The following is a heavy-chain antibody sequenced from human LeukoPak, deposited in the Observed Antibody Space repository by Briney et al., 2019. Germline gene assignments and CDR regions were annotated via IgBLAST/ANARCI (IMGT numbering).Heavy chain of an antibody. CDR3: AKDASARLTTMGNWFDP. CDR2: ISWNSGSI. J-gene: IGHJ5*02. V-gene: IGHV3-9*01. CDR1: GFTFDDYA. D-gene: IGHD4-23*01. Sequence: PGRSLRLSCAASGFTFDDYAMHWVRQAPGKGLEWVSGISWNSGSIGYADSVKGRFTISRDNAKNSLYLQMNSLRAEDTALYYCAKDASARLTTMGNWFDPWGQGTLVTVSS.